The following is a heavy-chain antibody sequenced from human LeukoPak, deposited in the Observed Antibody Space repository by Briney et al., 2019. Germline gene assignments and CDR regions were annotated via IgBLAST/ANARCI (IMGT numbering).Heavy chain of an antibody. D-gene: IGHD4-17*01. V-gene: IGHV3-20*04. J-gene: IGHJ4*02. CDR3: ARAQTYGDSRLLLDY. CDR2: INWNGGST. CDR1: GSTFGNYG. Sequence: PGGSLRLSCAASGSTFGNYGMSWVRQAPGKGLEWVSGINWNGGSTGYADSVEGRFTIFRDNAKNSQYLQMNSLRVEDTALYYCARAQTYGDSRLLLDYWGQGTLVTVSS.